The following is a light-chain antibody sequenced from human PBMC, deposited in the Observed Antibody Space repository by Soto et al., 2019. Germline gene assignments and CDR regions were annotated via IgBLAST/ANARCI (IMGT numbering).Light chain of an antibody. V-gene: IGKV1-5*01. CDR1: QSIRYY. J-gene: IGKJ1*01. CDR2: GAS. Sequence: DIQLTQSPPTLSASVGDRVTITCRASQSIRYYLAWYQQLPGKAPKLLIYGASRLQSGVPSRFSGSGFGTEFSLTISSLQPDDFATYFCQHHNSYSQTFGQGTKVEIK. CDR3: QHHNSYSQT.